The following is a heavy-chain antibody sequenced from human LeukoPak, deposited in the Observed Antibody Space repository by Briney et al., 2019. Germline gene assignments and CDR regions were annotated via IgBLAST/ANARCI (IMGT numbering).Heavy chain of an antibody. J-gene: IGHJ4*02. CDR1: GFTFSSYW. Sequence: GGSLRLSCAASGFTFSSYWMSWVRQAPGEGLEWVANIKQDGTEKYYMDSVKGRFSISRDNAKNSLYLQMNALRAEDTAVYYCARDVRPDYWGQGTLVAVST. V-gene: IGHV3-7*04. CDR2: IKQDGTEK. CDR3: ARDVRPDY. D-gene: IGHD6-6*01.